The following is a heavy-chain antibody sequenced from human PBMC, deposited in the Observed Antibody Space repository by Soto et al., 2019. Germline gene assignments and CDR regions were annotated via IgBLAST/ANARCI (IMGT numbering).Heavy chain of an antibody. D-gene: IGHD4-17*01. CDR1: GGSVSSGSYY. V-gene: IGHV4-39*01. CDR2: IYYSGST. J-gene: IGHJ4*02. CDR3: ARQTPRGGDYGY. Sequence: ASETLSLTCTVSGGSVSSGSYYWSWIRQPPGKGLEWIGYIYYSGSTYYNPSLKSRVTISVDTSKNQFSLKLSSVTAADTAVYYCARQTPRGGDYGYWGQGTLVTVSS.